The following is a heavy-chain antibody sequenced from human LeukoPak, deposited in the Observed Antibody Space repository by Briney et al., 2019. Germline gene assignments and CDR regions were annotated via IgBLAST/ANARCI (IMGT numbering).Heavy chain of an antibody. D-gene: IGHD6-13*01. J-gene: IGHJ3*02. CDR3: ARDVAGYSRSFDI. V-gene: IGHV4-61*02. CDR1: GDSVSSPGYF. Sequence: SSQTLSLTCTVSGDSVSSPGYFWTWVRQPAGKGLGWIGRIYTSGTYISGSTDYNPSLESRVTISVDTSKNQFSLRLSSVTATDTAMYYCARDVAGYSRSFDIWGQGTMVTVSS. CDR2: IYTSGTYISGST.